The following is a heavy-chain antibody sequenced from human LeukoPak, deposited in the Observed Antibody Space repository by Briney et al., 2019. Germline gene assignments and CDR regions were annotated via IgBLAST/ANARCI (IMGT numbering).Heavy chain of an antibody. J-gene: IGHJ2*01. CDR2: ISAYNGNT. D-gene: IGHD1-26*01. Sequence: ASVKVSCKASGHTFTSYGFSWVRQAPGQGLEWMGWISAYNGNTNYAQKLQGRVTMTTDTSTSTAYMELRSLRSDDTAVYYCARIFMGATTSLWYLDLWGRGTLVTVSS. CDR1: GHTFTSYG. V-gene: IGHV1-18*01. CDR3: ARIFMGATTSLWYLDL.